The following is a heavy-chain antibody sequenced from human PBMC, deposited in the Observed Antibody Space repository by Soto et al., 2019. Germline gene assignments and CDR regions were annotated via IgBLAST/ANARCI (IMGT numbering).Heavy chain of an antibody. Sequence: QVHLVESGGGVVQPGRSLRLSCAASGFTFSSYGMHWVRQAPGKGLEWVAVIWYDGSNKYYADSVKGRFTISRDNSKNTRYLQMNSLRGEDTAVYYCPRADSSGVAFDYWGQGPLVTVSS. V-gene: IGHV3-33*01. CDR1: GFTFSSYG. CDR2: IWYDGSNK. J-gene: IGHJ4*02. CDR3: PRADSSGVAFDY. D-gene: IGHD6-19*01.